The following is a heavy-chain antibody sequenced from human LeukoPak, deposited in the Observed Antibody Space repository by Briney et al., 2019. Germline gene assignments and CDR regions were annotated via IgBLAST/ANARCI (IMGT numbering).Heavy chain of an antibody. V-gene: IGHV3-23*01. CDR1: GFTFNSET. D-gene: IGHD3-22*01. CDR3: AKVRLDYYDSSGYRYFDY. Sequence: GGSLRLSCAASGFTFNSETMNWVRQAPGKGLEWVSYISSGGNTTYYADSVKGRFTISRDNSKNTLYLQMNSLRAEDTAVYYCAKVRLDYYDSSGYRYFDYWGQGTLVTVSS. CDR2: ISSGGNTT. J-gene: IGHJ4*02.